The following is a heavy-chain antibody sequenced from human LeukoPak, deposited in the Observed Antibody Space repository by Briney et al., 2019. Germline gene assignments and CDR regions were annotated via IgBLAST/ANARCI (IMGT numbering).Heavy chain of an antibody. CDR3: ARVQVVPAPGDP. CDR1: GYTFTSYG. V-gene: IGHV1-18*01. D-gene: IGHD2-2*01. Sequence: ASVKVSCKASGYTFTSYGISWVRQAPGQGLEWMGWISPYNGNTNYAQRLQGRVTMTTETSTSTVYMELRSLRSDDTAVYYCARVQVVPAPGDPWGREPWSPSPQ. J-gene: IGHJ5*02. CDR2: ISPYNGNT.